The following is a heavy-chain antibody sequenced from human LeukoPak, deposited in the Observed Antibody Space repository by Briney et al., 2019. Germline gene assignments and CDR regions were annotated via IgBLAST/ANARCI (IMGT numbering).Heavy chain of an antibody. CDR3: ARDYLGSGWYGGVFDY. D-gene: IGHD6-19*01. V-gene: IGHV3-30-3*01. J-gene: IGHJ4*02. Sequence: PGGSLRLSCAASGFTFSSYAMHWVRQAPGKGLEWVAVISYDGSNKYYADSVKGRFTISRDNSKNTLYLQMNSLRAEDTAVYYCARDYLGSGWYGGVFDYWGQGTLVTVSS. CDR1: GFTFSSYA. CDR2: ISYDGSNK.